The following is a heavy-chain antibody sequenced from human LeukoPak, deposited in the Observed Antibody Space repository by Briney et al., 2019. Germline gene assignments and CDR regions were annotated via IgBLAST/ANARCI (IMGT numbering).Heavy chain of an antibody. D-gene: IGHD6-6*01. J-gene: IGHJ6*03. CDR3: ARGRGSSHYYMDV. V-gene: IGHV3-23*01. CDR2: ISGSGGST. CDR1: GFTFSSYA. Sequence: SGGSLRLSCAASGFTFSSYAMSWVRQAPGKRLEWVSAISGSGGSTYYADSVKGRFTISRDNSKNTLYLQMNSLRAEDTAVYYCARGRGSSHYYMDVWGKGTTVTVSS.